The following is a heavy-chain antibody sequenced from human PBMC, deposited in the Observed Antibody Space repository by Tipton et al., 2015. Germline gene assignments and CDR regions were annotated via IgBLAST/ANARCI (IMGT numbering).Heavy chain of an antibody. V-gene: IGHV4-59*01. CDR2: IQYSGGT. CDR1: SDSINKYY. D-gene: IGHD4-23*01. Sequence: TLSLTCTVSSDSINKYYWSWIRQPPGKELQWIGYIQYSGGTNYNPSLESRVSMSVDTSKTQFSLEMWSVTATDTAVYYCARARGRHGGLFDSWGQGTLVTVSS. J-gene: IGHJ4*02. CDR3: ARARGRHGGLFDS.